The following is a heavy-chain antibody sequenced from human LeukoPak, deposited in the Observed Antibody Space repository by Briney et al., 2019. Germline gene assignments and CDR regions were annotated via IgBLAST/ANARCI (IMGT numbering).Heavy chain of an antibody. V-gene: IGHV4-61*02. D-gene: IGHD3-16*01. CDR2: ISTTGNT. J-gene: IGHJ4*02. CDR1: AGAMASGNFY. CDR3: ASGFGALIPQFDY. Sequence: SQTLSLTCTVSAGAMASGNFYWNWIRQPAGKGLEWIGRISTTGNTNYNPSLKSRVTISVDTSKNQFSLKLSSVTAADTAVYYCASGFGALIPQFDYWGQGTLVTVSS.